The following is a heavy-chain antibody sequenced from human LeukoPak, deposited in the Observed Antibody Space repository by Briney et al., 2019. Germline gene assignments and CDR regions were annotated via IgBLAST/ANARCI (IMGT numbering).Heavy chain of an antibody. J-gene: IGHJ6*03. Sequence: ASXXXXXKVSXXTLXXXSMHWVRQAPGKGLEWRGGXDPEDGETIYAQKFQGRGTMTEDTSTDTAYMELSSLRSEDTAVYYCATNLPPTTRGWNYVFYMDVWGKGTTVTVSS. V-gene: IGHV1-24*01. D-gene: IGHD1-1*01. CDR3: ATNLPPTTRGWNYVFYMDV. CDR1: XXTLXXXS. CDR2: XDPEDGET.